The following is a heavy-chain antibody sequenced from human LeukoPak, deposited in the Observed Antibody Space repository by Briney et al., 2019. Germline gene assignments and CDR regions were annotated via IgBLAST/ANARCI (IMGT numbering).Heavy chain of an antibody. Sequence: TGGSLRLSCAASGFTFSSYGMHWVRQAPGKGLEWVAVISYDGSNKYYADSVKGRFTISRDNSKNTLYLQMNSLRAEDTAVYYCARDGEYYYDSIGFDYWGQGTLVTVSS. CDR1: GFTFSSYG. J-gene: IGHJ4*02. CDR2: ISYDGSNK. V-gene: IGHV3-30*03. CDR3: ARDGEYYYDSIGFDY. D-gene: IGHD3-22*01.